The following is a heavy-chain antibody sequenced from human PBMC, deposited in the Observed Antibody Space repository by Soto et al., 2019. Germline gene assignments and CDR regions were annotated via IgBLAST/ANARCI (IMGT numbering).Heavy chain of an antibody. CDR2: ISWNSGSI. CDR1: GFTFDDYA. J-gene: IGHJ4*02. V-gene: IGHV3-9*01. CDR3: AKDGCYELRWADY. D-gene: IGHD5-12*01. Sequence: EVQLVESGGGLVQPGRSLRLSCAASGFTFDDYAMHWVRQAPGKGLEWVSGISWNSGSIGYADSVKGRFTISRDNARNSLYLQMNSLRAADTALYYCAKDGCYELRWADYWGQGTLVTVSS.